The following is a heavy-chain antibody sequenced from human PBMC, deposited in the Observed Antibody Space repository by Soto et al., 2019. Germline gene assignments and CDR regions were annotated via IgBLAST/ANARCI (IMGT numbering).Heavy chain of an antibody. CDR3: ARDKHSYGYLYYYYYGMDV. CDR1: GGTFSSYA. D-gene: IGHD5-18*01. CDR2: IIPIFGTA. V-gene: IGHV1-69*13. Sequence: GASVKVSCKASGGTFSSYAISWVRQAPGQGLEWMGGIIPIFGTANYAQKFQGRVTITADESTSTAYMELSSLRSEDTAVYYCARDKHSYGYLYYYYYGMDVWGQGTTVTVSS. J-gene: IGHJ6*02.